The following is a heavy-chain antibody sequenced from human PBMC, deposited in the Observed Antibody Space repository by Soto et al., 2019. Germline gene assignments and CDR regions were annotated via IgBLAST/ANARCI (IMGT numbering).Heavy chain of an antibody. CDR3: ARDNITGLSDY. CDR1: GGSFSGYY. CDR2: INHSGST. V-gene: IGHV4-34*01. J-gene: IGHJ4*02. D-gene: IGHD2-8*02. Sequence: QVQLQQWGAGLLKPSETLSLTCAVYGGSFSGYYWTWIRQPPGTGLEWIGEINHSGSTSYNPSLKRRVTISVDTSKNQSSLTLTSVTAADTAVYYCARDNITGLSDYWGQGTQVTVPS.